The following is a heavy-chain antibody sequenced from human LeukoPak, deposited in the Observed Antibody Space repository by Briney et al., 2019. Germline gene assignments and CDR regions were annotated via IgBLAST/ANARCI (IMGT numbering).Heavy chain of an antibody. CDR1: GGSISSYY. J-gene: IGHJ3*02. Sequence: SETLSLTCTVSGGSISSYYWSWIRQPPGKGLEWIGHIYYSGSTNYNPSLKSRVTISVDTSKNQFSLKLSSVTGTDTAVYYCARAMKQFRDDAFDIWGQGTMVTVSS. CDR2: IYYSGST. D-gene: IGHD3-10*01. V-gene: IGHV4-59*01. CDR3: ARAMKQFRDDAFDI.